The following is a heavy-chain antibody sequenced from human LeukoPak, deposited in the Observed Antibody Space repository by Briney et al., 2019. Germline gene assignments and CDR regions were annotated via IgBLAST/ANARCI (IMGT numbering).Heavy chain of an antibody. D-gene: IGHD3-16*02. CDR2: ISAYNGNT. CDR1: GYTFTSYG. CDR3: ARGMITFGGVIVSNWFDP. J-gene: IGHJ5*02. Sequence: ASVKVSCKASGYTFTSYGISWVRQAPGQGLEWMGWISAYNGNTNYAQKLQGRVTMTTDTSTSTAYMELRSLRSDDTAVYYSARGMITFGGVIVSNWFDPWGQGTLVTVSS. V-gene: IGHV1-18*01.